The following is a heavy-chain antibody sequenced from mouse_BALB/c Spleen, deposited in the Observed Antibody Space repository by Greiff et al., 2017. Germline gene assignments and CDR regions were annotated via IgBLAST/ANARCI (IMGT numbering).Heavy chain of an antibody. V-gene: IGHV3-2*02. CDR3: AREGNYGDWFAY. J-gene: IGHJ3*01. Sequence: EVKLEESGPGLVKPSQSLSLTCTVTGYSITSDYAWNWIRQFPGNKLEWMGYISYSGSTSYNPSLKSRISITRDTSKNQFFLQLNSVTTEDTATYYCAREGNYGDWFAYWGQGTLVTVSA. CDR2: ISYSGST. D-gene: IGHD2-1*01. CDR1: GYSITSDYA.